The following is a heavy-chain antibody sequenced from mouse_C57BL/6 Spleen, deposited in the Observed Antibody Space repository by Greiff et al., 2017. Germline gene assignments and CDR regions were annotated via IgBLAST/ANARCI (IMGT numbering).Heavy chain of an antibody. CDR1: GYTFTDYY. Sequence: EVQLQQSGPVLVKPGASVKMSCKASGYTFTDYYMNWVKQSHGKSLEWIGVINPYNGGTSYNQKFKGKATLTVDKSSSTAYMELNSLTSEDSAVYYCARGWKYFDVWGTGTTVTVSS. CDR3: ARGWKYFDV. CDR2: INPYNGGT. J-gene: IGHJ1*03. D-gene: IGHD3-3*01. V-gene: IGHV1-19*01.